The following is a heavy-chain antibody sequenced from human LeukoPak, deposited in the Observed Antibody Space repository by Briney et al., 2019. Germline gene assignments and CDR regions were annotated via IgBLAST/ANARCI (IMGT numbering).Heavy chain of an antibody. CDR2: INHSGST. CDR1: GGSFSGYY. Sequence: SETLSLTCAVYGGSFSGYYWSWIRQPPGKGLEWIGEINHSGSTNYNPSLKSRVTISVDTSKNQFSLKLSSVTAADTAVYYCALEPGGSGSYEDYWGQGTLVTVSS. D-gene: IGHD3-10*01. V-gene: IGHV4-34*01. CDR3: ALEPGGSGSYEDY. J-gene: IGHJ4*02.